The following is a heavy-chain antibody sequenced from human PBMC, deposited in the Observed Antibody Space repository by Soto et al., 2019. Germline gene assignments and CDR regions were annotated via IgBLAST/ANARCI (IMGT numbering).Heavy chain of an antibody. V-gene: IGHV4-39*01. CDR3: APLSVSLSGPYGIHV. CDR2: MFYSGLT. CDR1: GYSVSSSDYY. J-gene: IGHJ6*02. Sequence: GTLSLTCSVSGYSVSSSDYYWAWIRQPPGKGLEWIGSMFYSGLTYYNPSLKSRVTLSVDTSKNQFSVRLNSVTAADTAVYYCAPLSVSLSGPYGIHVWGQGTTVTVSS. D-gene: IGHD2-15*01.